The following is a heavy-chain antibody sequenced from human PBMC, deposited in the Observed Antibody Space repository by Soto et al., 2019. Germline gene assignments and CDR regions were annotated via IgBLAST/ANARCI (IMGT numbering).Heavy chain of an antibody. D-gene: IGHD3-10*01. CDR2: IIPILGIA. CDR3: ARANFGSGHLDY. Sequence: QVQLVQSGAEVKKPGSSVKVSCKASGGTFSSYTISWVRQAPGQGLEWMGRIIPILGIANYAQKFQGRVTITADKSTSTAYMELSSLRSEDTAVYYGARANFGSGHLDYWGQGTLVTVSS. J-gene: IGHJ4*02. V-gene: IGHV1-69*02. CDR1: GGTFSSYT.